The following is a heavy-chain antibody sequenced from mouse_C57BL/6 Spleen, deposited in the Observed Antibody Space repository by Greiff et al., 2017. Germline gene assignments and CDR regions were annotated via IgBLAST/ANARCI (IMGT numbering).Heavy chain of an antibody. Sequence: EVQLQQSGPELVKPGASVKISCKASGYTFTDYYMNWVKQSPGQSLEWIGDINPNNGGTSYNEKFKGKATLTVDKSSSTAYMELRSLTSEDSAVYYCERYGDYSSSPYYYMDYWGQGTTVTVSS. CDR3: ERYGDYSSSPYYYMDY. D-gene: IGHD1-1*01. CDR2: INPNNGGT. J-gene: IGHJ4*01. CDR1: GYTFTDYY. V-gene: IGHV1-26*01.